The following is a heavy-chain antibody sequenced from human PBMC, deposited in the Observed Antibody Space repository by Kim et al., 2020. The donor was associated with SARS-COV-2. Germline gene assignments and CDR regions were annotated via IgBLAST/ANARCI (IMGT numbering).Heavy chain of an antibody. J-gene: IGHJ4*02. D-gene: IGHD1-1*01. Sequence: YANSVKGRFTIYRDNSKNTLYLQMSSLRAEDTAVYYCVKDRGQGTGTFDYWGQGTLVTVSS. V-gene: IGHV3-64D*09. CDR3: VKDRGQGTGTFDY.